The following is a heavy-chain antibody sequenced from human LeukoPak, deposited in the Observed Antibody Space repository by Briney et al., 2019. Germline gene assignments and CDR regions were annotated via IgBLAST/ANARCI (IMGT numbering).Heavy chain of an antibody. J-gene: IGHJ5*02. CDR1: GYSISSGYY. V-gene: IGHV4-38-2*01. CDR3: ARALRLSGWYPWFDP. CDR2: IYHSGST. D-gene: IGHD6-19*01. Sequence: SETLSLTCAVSGYSISSGYYWGWIRQPPGKGLEWIGSIYHSGSTYYYPSLKSRVTISVDTSKNQFSLKLSSVTAADTAVYYCARALRLSGWYPWFDPWGQGTLVTVSS.